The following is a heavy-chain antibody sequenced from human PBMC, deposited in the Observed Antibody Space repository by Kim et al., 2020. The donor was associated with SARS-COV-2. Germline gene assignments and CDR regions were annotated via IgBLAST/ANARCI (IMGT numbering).Heavy chain of an antibody. J-gene: IGHJ4*02. CDR3: ARHEGDSSGYYPFDY. V-gene: IGHV4-39*01. D-gene: IGHD3-22*01. Sequence: PSLTSRVTISVQTSKTQFSLKLSSVTAADTAVYYCARHEGDSSGYYPFDYWGQGTLVTVSS.